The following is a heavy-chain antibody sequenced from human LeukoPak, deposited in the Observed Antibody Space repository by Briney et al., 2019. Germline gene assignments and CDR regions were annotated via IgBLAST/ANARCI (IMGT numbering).Heavy chain of an antibody. Sequence: GGSLRLSCVASGFTVSSSYMSSVRHAPGEGLEWVSVLYSGGSTYSADSVQGRFTISIDNSKKTLYLQINGLTAEDTAVYYCARSHRRSNSLSFDIWVQGTKVTACS. CDR1: GFTVSSSY. D-gene: IGHD1-26*01. CDR2: LYSGGST. J-gene: IGHJ3*02. V-gene: IGHV3-53*01. CDR3: ARSHRRSNSLSFDI.